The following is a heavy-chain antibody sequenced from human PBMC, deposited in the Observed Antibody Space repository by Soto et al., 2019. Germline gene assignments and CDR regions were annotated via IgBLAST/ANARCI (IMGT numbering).Heavy chain of an antibody. J-gene: IGHJ4*02. Sequence: ASAMVPWKASGYTFTSDVISWVRQAPGQVLECMGWISAYNGKTNYAQKLQGRVTMTTDTSTSTAYMELRSLRSDATAVYYCARFIGIVGAQGHFGVHKYWGEGTLDPVYS. CDR1: GYTFTSDV. CDR3: ARFIGIVGAQGHFGVHKY. D-gene: IGHD1-26*01. V-gene: IGHV1-18*01. CDR2: ISAYNGKT.